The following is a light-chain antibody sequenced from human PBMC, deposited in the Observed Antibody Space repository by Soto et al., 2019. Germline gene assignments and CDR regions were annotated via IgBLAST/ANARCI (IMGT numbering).Light chain of an antibody. J-gene: IGKJ1*01. CDR3: QQYNSYSGT. CDR2: AAS. CDR1: QGIGND. Sequence: AIQMTQSPSSLSASVGDRVTITCRASQGIGNDLGWYQQKPGKAPKLLIYAASNLQSGVPSRFSGSGSGTEFTLTISSLRPDDFATYYCQQYNSYSGTFGQGTKVDIK. V-gene: IGKV1-6*01.